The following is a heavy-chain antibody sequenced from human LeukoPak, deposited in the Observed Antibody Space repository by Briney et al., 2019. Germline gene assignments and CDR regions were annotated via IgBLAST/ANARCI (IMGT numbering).Heavy chain of an antibody. D-gene: IGHD3-10*01. CDR2: ISYHGDIT. V-gene: IGHV3-30*01. J-gene: IGHJ4*02. CDR1: GFTFSSYA. CDR3: ARDSTYYYDSGSSGPHYFDF. Sequence: GRSLRLSCAASGFTFSSYAMHWVRQAPGKGLEWVALISYHGDITYYADSVKGRFTLSRDNSKTTLFLQLNSPRAEDTAVYYCARDSTYYYDSGSSGPHYFDFWGQGTLVTVSS.